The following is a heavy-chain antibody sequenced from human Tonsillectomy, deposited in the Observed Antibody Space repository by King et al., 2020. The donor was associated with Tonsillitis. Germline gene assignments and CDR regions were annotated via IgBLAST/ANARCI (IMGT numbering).Heavy chain of an antibody. J-gene: IGHJ2*01. CDR2: IYYSGST. CDR1: GGSISSSSYY. D-gene: IGHD3-22*01. CDR3: AGLNGDYYDSSGYYSYWYFDL. Sequence: QLQESGPGLVKPSETLSLTCTVSGGSISSSSYYWGWIRQPPGKGLEWIGSIYYSGSTYYNPSLKSRVTISVDTSKNQFSLKLSSVTAADTAVYYCAGLNGDYYDSSGYYSYWYFDLWGRGTLVTVSS. V-gene: IGHV4-39*01.